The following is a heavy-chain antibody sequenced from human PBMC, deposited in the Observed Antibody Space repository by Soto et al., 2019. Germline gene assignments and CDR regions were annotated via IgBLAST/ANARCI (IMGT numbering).Heavy chain of an antibody. CDR2: MSYDGSAK. Sequence: QVQLVESGGGVVQPGRSLRLSCAGSGFIFSNNGMHWVRQAPGKGLEWVAFMSYDGSAKFYADSVKGRFIISRDNSRSTLFLHMSNLRAEDTAMYYCASARVADAALDHWGQGTLVTVSS. V-gene: IGHV3-30*03. D-gene: IGHD6-6*01. CDR1: GFIFSNNG. J-gene: IGHJ4*02. CDR3: ASARVADAALDH.